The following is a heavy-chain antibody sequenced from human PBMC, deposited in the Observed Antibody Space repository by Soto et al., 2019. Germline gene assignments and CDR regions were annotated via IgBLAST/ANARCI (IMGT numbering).Heavy chain of an antibody. CDR3: ATINFKDYGMDV. J-gene: IGHJ6*02. D-gene: IGHD3-3*01. V-gene: IGHV3-30-3*01. Sequence: GGSLRPSCAASGFTFTTYPMHWVRQAPGKGLGWVAVISYDGSNKYYAGSVKGRFTISRENSKNTLDLQMTSLRAEDTALYYFATINFKDYGMDVWGQGTTVTVSS. CDR2: ISYDGSNK. CDR1: GFTFTTYP.